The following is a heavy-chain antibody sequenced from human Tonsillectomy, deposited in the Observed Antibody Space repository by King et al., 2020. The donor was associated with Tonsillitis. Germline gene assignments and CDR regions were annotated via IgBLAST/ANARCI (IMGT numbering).Heavy chain of an antibody. J-gene: IGHJ4*02. Sequence: QLQESGSGLVKPSQTLSLTCAVSGGSIFSGGFPWSWIRQPPGKGLEWIGYIHHSGSTYYNPSLKSRVTIPADRSKNQLSLNLNSVTAADTAVYYCARGGDAYNPLDYWGQGTLVTVSS. D-gene: IGHD5-24*01. CDR2: IHHSGST. V-gene: IGHV4-30-2*01. CDR3: ARGGDAYNPLDY. CDR1: GGSIFSGGFP.